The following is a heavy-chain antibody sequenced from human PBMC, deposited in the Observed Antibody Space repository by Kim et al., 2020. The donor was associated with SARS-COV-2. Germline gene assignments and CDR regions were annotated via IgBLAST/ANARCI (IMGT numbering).Heavy chain of an antibody. CDR2: ISSRGGNT. CDR1: GFTFSSYA. V-gene: IGHV3-23*01. J-gene: IGHJ6*01. D-gene: IGHD5-12*01. Sequence: GGSLRLSCAVSGFTFSSYAMNWVRQAPGKGLEWVSAISSRGGNTFYADSVKGRFTIFRDNSEKTLYLQINSLRDEDTAVYYCAKDSRRYSGHDYVYYYYG. CDR3: AKDSRRYSGHDYVYYYYG.